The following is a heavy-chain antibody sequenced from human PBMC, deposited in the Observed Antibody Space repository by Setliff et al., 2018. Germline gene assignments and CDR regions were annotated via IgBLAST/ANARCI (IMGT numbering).Heavy chain of an antibody. CDR2: IIPIFGTT. CDR3: ARERGDIVTTTSYYYYLDV. CDR1: GGTFSNYD. V-gene: IGHV1-69*05. D-gene: IGHD5-12*01. Sequence: ASVKVSCKASGGTFSNYDISWVRQAPGQGLEWMGGIIPIFGTTNYAQRSQGRVTITTDESTSTAYMELSSLRSEDTAVYYCARERGDIVTTTSYYYYLDVWGKGTTVTVSS. J-gene: IGHJ6*03.